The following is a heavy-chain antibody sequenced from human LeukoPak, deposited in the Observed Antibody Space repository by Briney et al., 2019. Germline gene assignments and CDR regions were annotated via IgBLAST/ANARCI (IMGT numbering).Heavy chain of an antibody. J-gene: IGHJ4*02. CDR2: ISAYDGNT. V-gene: IGHV1-18*01. D-gene: IGHD3-22*01. CDR3: ARASLSYYDSSGYYY. Sequence: ASVKVSCKPSGYTFTSYGISWVRPAPGQGLEWMGWISAYDGNTNYAQKLQGRVTMTTDTSTSTAYMELRSLRSDDTAVYYCARASLSYYDSSGYYYWGQGTLVTVSS. CDR1: GYTFTSYG.